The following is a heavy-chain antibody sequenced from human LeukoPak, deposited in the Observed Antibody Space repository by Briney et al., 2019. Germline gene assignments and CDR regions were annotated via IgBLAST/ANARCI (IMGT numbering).Heavy chain of an antibody. Sequence: PSETLSLTCTVSGGSLSSSSYYWGWIRQPPGQGLEWIGSIYYSGSTYYNPSLKSRVTISVDTSKNQFSLKLSSVTAADTAVYYCARHFRGTVTDKGWFDPWGQGTLVTVSS. J-gene: IGHJ5*02. CDR2: IYYSGST. CDR3: ARHFRGTVTDKGWFDP. V-gene: IGHV4-39*01. D-gene: IGHD4-17*01. CDR1: GGSLSSSSYY.